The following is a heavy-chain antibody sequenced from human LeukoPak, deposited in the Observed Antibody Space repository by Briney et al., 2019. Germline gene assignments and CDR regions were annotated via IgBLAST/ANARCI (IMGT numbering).Heavy chain of an antibody. V-gene: IGHV1-46*01. J-gene: IGHJ3*02. Sequence: ASVKVSCKASGYTFTSYYMHWVRQAPGQGLEWMGIINPSGGSTSYAQKFQGRVAMTRDTSTSTVYMELSSLRSDDTAVYYCARIIVATGAFDIWGQGTMVTVSS. CDR2: INPSGGST. CDR1: GYTFTSYY. CDR3: ARIIVATGAFDI. D-gene: IGHD5-12*01.